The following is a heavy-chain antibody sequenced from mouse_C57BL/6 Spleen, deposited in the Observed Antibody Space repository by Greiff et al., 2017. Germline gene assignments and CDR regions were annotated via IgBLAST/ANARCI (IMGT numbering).Heavy chain of an antibody. CDR2: IDPSDSYT. D-gene: IGHD1-3*01. Sequence: VQLQQPGAELVMPGASVKLSCKASGYTFTSYWMHWVKQRPGQGLEWIGEIDPSDSYTNYNQKFKGKSTLTVDKSSSTAYMQLSSLTSEDSAVYYCARRPGSSYYFDSWGQGTTLTVSS. CDR1: GYTFTSYW. CDR3: ARRPGSSYYFDS. J-gene: IGHJ2*01. V-gene: IGHV1-69*01.